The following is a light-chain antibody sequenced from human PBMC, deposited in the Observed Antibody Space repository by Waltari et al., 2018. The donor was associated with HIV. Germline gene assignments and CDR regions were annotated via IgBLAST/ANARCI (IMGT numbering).Light chain of an antibody. Sequence: QSALTQPASVSGSPGPSITIPCTGTTSAVGGYDYVSWYQQPPGKAPTLMIFEVTYRPSGVSHRFSGSKSGNTASLTISGLQAEDEADYYCTSYRSGSTLVVGGGTKVTVL. CDR1: TSAVGGYDY. CDR2: EVT. CDR3: TSYRSGSTLV. V-gene: IGLV2-14*01. J-gene: IGLJ2*01.